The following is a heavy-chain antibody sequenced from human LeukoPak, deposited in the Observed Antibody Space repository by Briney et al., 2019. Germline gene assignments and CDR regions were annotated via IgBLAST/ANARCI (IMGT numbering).Heavy chain of an antibody. Sequence: ASVKVSFTASGYTFTVYYMHWVRQAPGQGLEWMGWINPNSGGTNYAQKFQGWVTRTRDTSISTAYMELSRLRSDDTAVYYCARGGITGTTRGPTRLNDAFDIWGQGTMVTVSS. CDR2: INPNSGGT. V-gene: IGHV1-2*04. CDR3: ARGGITGTTRGPTRLNDAFDI. CDR1: GYTFTVYY. J-gene: IGHJ3*02. D-gene: IGHD1-20*01.